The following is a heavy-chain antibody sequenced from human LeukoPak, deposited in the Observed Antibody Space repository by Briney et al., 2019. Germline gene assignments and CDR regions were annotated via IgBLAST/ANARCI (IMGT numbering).Heavy chain of an antibody. Sequence: KPSETLSLTCAVSGGSISSGGYSWRWIRQPPGKGLEWIGYIYHSGSTYYNPSLKSRVTISVDRSKNQFSLKLSSVTAADTAVYYCARGPDLDYWGQGTLVTVSS. CDR2: IYHSGST. V-gene: IGHV4-30-2*01. CDR3: ARGPDLDY. CDR1: GGSISSGGYS. D-gene: IGHD1-14*01. J-gene: IGHJ4*02.